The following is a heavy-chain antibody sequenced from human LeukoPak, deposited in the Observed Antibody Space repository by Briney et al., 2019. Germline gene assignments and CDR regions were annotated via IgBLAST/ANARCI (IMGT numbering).Heavy chain of an antibody. V-gene: IGHV1-18*01. D-gene: IGHD1-7*01. CDR3: ARGAPRGVWNFYFDY. CDR1: GYAFSSYG. CDR2: VGPYNRKT. J-gene: IGHJ4*02. Sequence: ASVKVSCKASGYAFSSYGIGWVRQAPGQGLEWMSWVGPYNRKTNYSQKFQGRVTMTTDTSTNTAYLELRTLRSDDTAVYYCARGAPRGVWNFYFDYWGQGTLVTVSS.